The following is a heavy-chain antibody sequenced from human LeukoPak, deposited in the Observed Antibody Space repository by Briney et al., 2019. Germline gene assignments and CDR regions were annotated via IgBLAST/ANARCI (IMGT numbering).Heavy chain of an antibody. CDR3: ARDRSMSGWYIDL. Sequence: GGSLRLSCAASGFTFSSYAMSWVRQAPGKGLEWVSAISGSGGSTYYADSVQGRFTISRDNSKNTLYLQVNSLRAEDTAVYYCARDRSMSGWYIDLWGRGTLVTVSS. D-gene: IGHD2/OR15-2a*01. V-gene: IGHV3-23*01. CDR1: GFTFSSYA. J-gene: IGHJ2*01. CDR2: ISGSGGST.